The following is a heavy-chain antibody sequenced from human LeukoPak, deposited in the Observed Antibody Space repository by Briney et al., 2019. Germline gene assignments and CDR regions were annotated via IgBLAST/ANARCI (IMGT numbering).Heavy chain of an antibody. J-gene: IGHJ4*02. Sequence: GGSLRLSCAASGFTFSSSAMSWVRQAPGKGLEWVSAISDSGITTYYADSVKGRFTVSRDNSKNTLYLQMNSLRVEDTALYYCAKEGPPSSGWPFDYWGQGTLVTVSS. CDR1: GFTFSSSA. D-gene: IGHD6-19*01. V-gene: IGHV3-23*01. CDR2: ISDSGITT. CDR3: AKEGPPSSGWPFDY.